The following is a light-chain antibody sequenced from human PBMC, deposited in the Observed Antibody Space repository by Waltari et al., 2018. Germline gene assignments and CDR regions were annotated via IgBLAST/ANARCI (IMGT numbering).Light chain of an antibody. CDR3: SSYTSSGTPWV. J-gene: IGLJ3*02. Sequence: QSALTQPASVSGSPGQSITISCTGTSSDLGGYNYVSWYQEHPGRVPKLMIFDVSDRPSGVSNRFSGSKSGNTASLTISGLQADDEADYYCSSYTSSGTPWVFGGGTKLTVL. CDR1: SSDLGGYNY. V-gene: IGLV2-14*03. CDR2: DVS.